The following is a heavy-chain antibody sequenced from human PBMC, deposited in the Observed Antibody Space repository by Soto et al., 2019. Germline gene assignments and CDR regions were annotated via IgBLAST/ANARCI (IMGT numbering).Heavy chain of an antibody. J-gene: IGHJ6*02. Sequence: EVQLLESGGGLVQPGGSLRLSCAASGFMFANYAMGWVRQAPGRGLEWVSAITGSGGGTYYADYVKGRVTVSRDNSKNTLYLQMHRRRVEETAIFFCAKWDTHGIIPPPVGGTYYYYDMDVWGQGTTVTVSS. V-gene: IGHV3-23*01. CDR2: ITGSGGGT. CDR3: AKWDTHGIIPPPVGGTYYYYDMDV. D-gene: IGHD5-18*01. CDR1: GFMFANYA.